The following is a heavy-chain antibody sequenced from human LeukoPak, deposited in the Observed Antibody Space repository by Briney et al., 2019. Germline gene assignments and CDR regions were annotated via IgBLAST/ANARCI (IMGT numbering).Heavy chain of an antibody. V-gene: IGHV6-1*01. Sequence: SQTLSLTCAISGDSVSSNIATWNWIRQSPSRGLEWLGRTYYRSKWYYDCAVSVKSRITINPDTSKNQFSLHLNSATPEDTAVYYCAREDNWNDYFYGTDVWGQGTTVTVSS. J-gene: IGHJ6*02. CDR1: GDSVSSNIAT. CDR2: TYYRSKWYY. CDR3: AREDNWNDYFYGTDV. D-gene: IGHD1-20*01.